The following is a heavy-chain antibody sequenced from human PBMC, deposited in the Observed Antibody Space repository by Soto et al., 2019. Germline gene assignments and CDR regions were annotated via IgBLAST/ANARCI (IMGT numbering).Heavy chain of an antibody. CDR3: ARDRLMATAGTARHYFGLDV. J-gene: IGHJ6*02. CDR1: GGSISSGDYY. D-gene: IGHD5-18*01. Sequence: SETLSLTCTVSGGSISSGDYYWSWIRQPPGKGLEWIGYIYYSGNTYYNPSLKSRLTISVDTSKNQFSLNLSSVTAADTAVYYCARDRLMATAGTARHYFGLDVWGQGTTVTVSS. V-gene: IGHV4-30-4*01. CDR2: IYYSGNT.